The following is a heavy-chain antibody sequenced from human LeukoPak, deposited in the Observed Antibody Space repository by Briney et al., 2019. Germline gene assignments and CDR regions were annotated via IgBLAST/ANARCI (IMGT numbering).Heavy chain of an antibody. J-gene: IGHJ3*02. D-gene: IGHD3-10*01. Sequence: PSETLSLTCSVSGGPVTHYYWNWIRQPPGKGLEWIGYIHYSGSTSYNPSLSSRVSMSVDASRSQFSLKLSFVTAADTAVYYCARGLLWFGESSPDAFDIWGQGTMVTVSS. CDR2: IHYSGST. CDR3: ARGLLWFGESSPDAFDI. V-gene: IGHV4-59*02. CDR1: GGPVTHYY.